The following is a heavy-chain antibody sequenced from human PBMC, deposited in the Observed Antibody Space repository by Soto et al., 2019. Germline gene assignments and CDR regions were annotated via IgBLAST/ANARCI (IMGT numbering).Heavy chain of an antibody. J-gene: IGHJ4*02. V-gene: IGHV3-21*01. CDR2: IDSSGSHT. CDR1: GITFSNYY. CDR3: AVTYDSLDY. Sequence: EVQMVESGGGLVKPGGSLRLSCAASGITFSNYYMNWVRQAPGKGLEWVSSIDSSGSHTFYADSVKGRFTISRDNAINSRYLQMNSLRAEDTAVYHWAVTYDSLDYWGQGTLVTVSS. D-gene: IGHD3-22*01.